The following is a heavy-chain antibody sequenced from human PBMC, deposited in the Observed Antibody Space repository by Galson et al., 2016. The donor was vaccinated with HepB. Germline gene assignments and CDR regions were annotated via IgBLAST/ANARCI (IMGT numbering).Heavy chain of an antibody. J-gene: IGHJ4*02. CDR2: INPNSGGT. D-gene: IGHD2-15*01. CDR3: ARDTDCSGGSCLDY. CDR1: GYTFTAHY. Sequence: SGYTFTAHYLHWVRQAPGQGLEWMGWINPNSGGTNYAQKFQGWVTMTRDTAISTAYMELSRLRSDDTAVYYCARDTDCSGGSCLDYWGQGTLVTVSS. V-gene: IGHV1-2*04.